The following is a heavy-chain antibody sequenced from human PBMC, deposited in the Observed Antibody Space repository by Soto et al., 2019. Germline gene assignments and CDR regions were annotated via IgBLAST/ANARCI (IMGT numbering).Heavy chain of an antibody. CDR2: INDGGGGT. CDR3: GKVGGIVGWNRFDL. D-gene: IGHD6-19*01. V-gene: IGHV3-23*01. J-gene: IGHJ5*02. CDR1: GFTFSSYA. Sequence: EVQLLESGGGLVQPGGSLRLSCAASGFTFSSYAMSWVRQGPGKGLEWVSGINDGGGGTVYADSVKGRFTISRDNSKNTVYLQTNSLRAEHTALYSCGKVGGIVGWNRFDLWGRVTLGIVSS.